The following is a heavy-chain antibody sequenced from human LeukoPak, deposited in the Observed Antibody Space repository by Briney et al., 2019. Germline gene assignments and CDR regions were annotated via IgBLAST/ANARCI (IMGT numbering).Heavy chain of an antibody. J-gene: IGHJ4*02. V-gene: IGHV3-33*06. Sequence: PGGSLRLSCAASGFIFTSYGFHWVRQAPDKGLEWVAAIWSDGTNMYYGNSVKGRFFIQRDDFQNTVYLEMSSLRTDDTAVYYCAKDAQRGFDYSNSFQYWGQGSLVTVSS. D-gene: IGHD4-11*01. CDR2: IWSDGTNM. CDR3: AKDAQRGFDYSNSFQY. CDR1: GFIFTSYG.